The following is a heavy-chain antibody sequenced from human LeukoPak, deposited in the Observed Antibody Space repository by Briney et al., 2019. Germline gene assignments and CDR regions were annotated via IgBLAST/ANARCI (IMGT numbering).Heavy chain of an antibody. J-gene: IGHJ4*02. D-gene: IGHD1-26*01. V-gene: IGHV4-39*01. CDR2: IYYSGST. CDR3: ARHSGLLRFDY. Sequence: SETLSLTCTVSGGSISSSSYYWGWIRQPPGKGLEWIGSIYYSGSTYYNPSLKSRVTISVDTSKNQFSLKLSSVTAADTAVYYCARHSGLLRFDYWGQGTLVTVSS. CDR1: GGSISSSSYY.